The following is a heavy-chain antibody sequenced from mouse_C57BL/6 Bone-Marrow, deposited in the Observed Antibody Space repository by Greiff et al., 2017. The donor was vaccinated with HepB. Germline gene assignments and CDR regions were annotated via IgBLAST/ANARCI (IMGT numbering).Heavy chain of an antibody. J-gene: IGHJ2*01. CDR1: GYTFTSYG. V-gene: IGHV1-81*01. CDR3: ASSIYYYGSRGY. D-gene: IGHD1-1*01. CDR2: IYPRSGNT. Sequence: VQVVESGAELARPGASVKLSCKASGYTFTSYGISWVKQRTGQGLEWIGEIYPRSGNTYYNEKFKGKATLTADKSSSTAYMELRSLTSEDSAVYFCASSIYYYGSRGYWGQGTTLTVSS.